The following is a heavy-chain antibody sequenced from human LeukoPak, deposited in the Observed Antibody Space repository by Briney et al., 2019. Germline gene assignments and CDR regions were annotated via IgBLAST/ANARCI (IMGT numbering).Heavy chain of an antibody. D-gene: IGHD3-16*02. CDR3: ARGGESTFGGVIGVDY. CDR2: ISAYNGNT. Sequence: VASVKVSCKASGYTFTSYGISWVRQAPGQGLEWMGWISAYNGNTNYAQKLQGRVTMTTDTSTSTAYMELRSLRSDDTAVYYCARGGESTFGGVIGVDYWGQGTLVTVSS. CDR1: GYTFTSYG. V-gene: IGHV1-18*01. J-gene: IGHJ4*02.